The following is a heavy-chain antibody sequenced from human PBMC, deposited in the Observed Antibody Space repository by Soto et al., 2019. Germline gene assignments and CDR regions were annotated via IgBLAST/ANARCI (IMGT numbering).Heavy chain of an antibody. CDR3: AKKGVSSQSYYFDY. CDR2: ISGSGGST. Sequence: TGGSLRLSCAASGFTFSSYAMSWVRQAPGKGLEWVSAISGSGGSTYYADSVKGRFTISRDNSKNTLYLQMNSLRAEDTAVYYCAKKGVSSQSYYFDYWGQGTLVTVSS. CDR1: GFTFSSYA. V-gene: IGHV3-23*01. D-gene: IGHD6-13*01. J-gene: IGHJ4*02.